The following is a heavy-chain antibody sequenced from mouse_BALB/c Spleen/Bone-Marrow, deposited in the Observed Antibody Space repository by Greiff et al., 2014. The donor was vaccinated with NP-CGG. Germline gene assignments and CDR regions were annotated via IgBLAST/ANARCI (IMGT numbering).Heavy chain of an antibody. CDR2: IWGDGST. CDR3: AREGGTGARDY. CDR1: GFSLTGYG. Sequence: VQVVESGPGLVAPSQSLSITCTVSGFSLTGYGVNWVRQPPGKGLEWLGMIWGDGSTDYNSALKSRLSINKDKSKSQVFLKMNSLQTDDTARYYCAREGGTGARDYWGQGTSVTVSS. D-gene: IGHD4-1*01. J-gene: IGHJ4*01. V-gene: IGHV2-6-7*01.